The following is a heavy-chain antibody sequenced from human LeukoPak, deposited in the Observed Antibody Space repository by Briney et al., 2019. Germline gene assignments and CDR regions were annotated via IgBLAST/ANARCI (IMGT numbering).Heavy chain of an antibody. Sequence: LRLSCAASGFAFSRYSMNWVRQPPGKGLEWIGYIYYSGSTYYNPSLKSRVTISVDTSKNQFSLKLSSVTAADTAVYYCARVVVDFDHDFWSGYFMDVWGQGTTVTVSS. J-gene: IGHJ6*02. CDR3: ARVVVDFDHDFWSGYFMDV. CDR1: GFAFSRYS. D-gene: IGHD3-3*01. V-gene: IGHV4-30-4*08. CDR2: IYYSGST.